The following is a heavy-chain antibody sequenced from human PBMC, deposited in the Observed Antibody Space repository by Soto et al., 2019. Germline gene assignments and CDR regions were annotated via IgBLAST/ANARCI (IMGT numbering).Heavy chain of an antibody. CDR1: GGSFSVYY. Sequence: SETLSLTCAVYGGSFSVYYWSWIRQPPGKGLEWIGEINHSGSTNYNPSLKSRVTISVDTSKNQFSLKLSSVTAADTAVYYCARGVNRDYYDSSGYPTYFDYWGQGTLFTVSS. D-gene: IGHD3-22*01. J-gene: IGHJ4*02. V-gene: IGHV4-34*01. CDR3: ARGVNRDYYDSSGYPTYFDY. CDR2: INHSGST.